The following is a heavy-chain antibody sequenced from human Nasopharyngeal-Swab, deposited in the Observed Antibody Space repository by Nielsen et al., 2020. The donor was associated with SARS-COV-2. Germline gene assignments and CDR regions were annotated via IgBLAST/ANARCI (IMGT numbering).Heavy chain of an antibody. CDR2: ISAYNGNT. J-gene: IGHJ6*02. Sequence: ASVKVSCKASGYTFTSYGISWVRQAPGQGLEWVGWISAYNGNTNYAQKLQGRVTMTTDTSTSTAYMELRSLRSDDTAVYYCAREWLDYYYYYGMDVWGQGTTVTVSS. CDR3: AREWLDYYYYYGMDV. D-gene: IGHD6-19*01. CDR1: GYTFTSYG. V-gene: IGHV1-18*01.